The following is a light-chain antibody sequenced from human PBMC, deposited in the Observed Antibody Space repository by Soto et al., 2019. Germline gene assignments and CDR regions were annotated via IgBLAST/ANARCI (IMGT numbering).Light chain of an antibody. Sequence: ETVLTQSPGTLSLSPGERDTLSCRASQSVGGSLAWYQQRPGQAPRPLVYHTSNRATGIPDRFSASGSGTDFTLTISRLEPEDFAVFYCHQYGSSPQTFGQGTKVDIK. V-gene: IGKV3-20*01. CDR2: HTS. CDR1: QSVGGS. J-gene: IGKJ1*01. CDR3: HQYGSSPQT.